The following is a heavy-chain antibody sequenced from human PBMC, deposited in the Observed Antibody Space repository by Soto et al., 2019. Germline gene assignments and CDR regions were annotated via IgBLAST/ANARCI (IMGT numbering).Heavy chain of an antibody. CDR1: GGSISSYY. V-gene: IGHV4-59*01. D-gene: IGHD5-18*01. J-gene: IGHJ6*02. CDR3: PTSSTWIQLSSGMDV. Sequence: PSETLSLTCTVSGGSISSYYWSWLRQPPGKGLEWIGYIYYSGSTNYNPSLKSRVTISVDTSKNQFSLKLSSVTAADTAVYYCPTSSTWIQLSSGMDVWGQGTTVTVS. CDR2: IYYSGST.